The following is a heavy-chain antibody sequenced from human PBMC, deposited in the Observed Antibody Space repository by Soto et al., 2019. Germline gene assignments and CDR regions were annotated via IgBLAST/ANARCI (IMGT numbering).Heavy chain of an antibody. D-gene: IGHD3-16*02. CDR2: INHSGST. V-gene: IGHV4-34*01. CDR3: ASGRWYGMDV. CDR1: GGSFSGYY. J-gene: IGHJ6*02. Sequence: QVQLQQWGAGLLKPSETLSLTCAVYGGSFSGYYWSWIRQPPGKGLEWIGEINHSGSTNYNPSLKVRVTISVATSKKQFSLKLSSVTAVDAAVYYCASGRWYGMDVCGQGSTFTVSS.